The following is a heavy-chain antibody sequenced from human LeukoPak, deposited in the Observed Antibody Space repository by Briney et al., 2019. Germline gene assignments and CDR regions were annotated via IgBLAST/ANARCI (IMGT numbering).Heavy chain of an antibody. CDR2: IDMSGSTI. V-gene: IGHV3-11*01. CDR1: GFTFGDYY. D-gene: IGHD6-13*01. Sequence: GGSLRLSCAASGFTFGDYYMGWVRQAPGKGLEWVSYIDMSGSTIFYADSVKGRFTISRDNAKNSLFLQMNNLRAEDTAVYYCAKDILAAGLFFDYWGQGALVTVSS. J-gene: IGHJ4*02. CDR3: AKDILAAGLFFDY.